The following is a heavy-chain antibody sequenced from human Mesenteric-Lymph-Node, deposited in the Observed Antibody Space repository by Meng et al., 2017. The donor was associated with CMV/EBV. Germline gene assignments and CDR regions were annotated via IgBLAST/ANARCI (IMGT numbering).Heavy chain of an antibody. D-gene: IGHD3-9*01. V-gene: IGHV4-34*01. CDR1: GGAFSDYS. J-gene: IGHJ4*02. CDR3: ARGHYDILSLDY. Sequence: CAFYGGAFSDYSWSWIRQPPGKGLEWIGEINHSGSTNYNPPLKSRVTISVDTSKNQFSLKLSSVTAADTAVYYCARGHYDILSLDYWGQGTLVTVSS. CDR2: INHSGST.